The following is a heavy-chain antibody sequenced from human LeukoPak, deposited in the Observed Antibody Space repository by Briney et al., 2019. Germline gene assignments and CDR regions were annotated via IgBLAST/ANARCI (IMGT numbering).Heavy chain of an antibody. D-gene: IGHD3-22*01. Sequence: AASVKVSCKASGYTFTGYYMHWVRRAPGQGLEWMGWINPNSGGTNYAQKFQGRVTMTRDTSISTAYMELSRLRSDDTAVYYCARSMIVVGRLDPWGQGTLVTVSS. CDR3: ARSMIVVGRLDP. CDR2: INPNSGGT. CDR1: GYTFTGYY. J-gene: IGHJ5*02. V-gene: IGHV1-2*02.